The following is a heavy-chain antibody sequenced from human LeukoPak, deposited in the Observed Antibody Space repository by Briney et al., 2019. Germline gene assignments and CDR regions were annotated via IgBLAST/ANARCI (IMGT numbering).Heavy chain of an antibody. CDR2: IYHSGST. V-gene: IGHV4-38-2*02. Sequence: PSETLSLTCTVSGYSISSGYYWGWIRQPPGKGLEWIGSIYHSGSTYYNPSLKSRVTISVDTSKNQFSLKLSSVTAADTAVYYCAREGGGAAAAKSVGYYGMDVWGQGTTVTVSS. D-gene: IGHD6-13*01. CDR1: GYSISSGYY. CDR3: AREGGGAAAAKSVGYYGMDV. J-gene: IGHJ6*02.